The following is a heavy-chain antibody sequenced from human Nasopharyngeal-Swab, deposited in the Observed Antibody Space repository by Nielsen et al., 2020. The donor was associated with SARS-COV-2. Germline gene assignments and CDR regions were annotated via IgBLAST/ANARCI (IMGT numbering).Heavy chain of an antibody. Sequence: GGSLRLSCAASGFTVSSNYMSWVRQAPGKGLEWVSVIYSGGSTYYADSVKGRFTISRDNSKNTLYLQMNSLRAEDTAVYYCASARGGGGEEREEGERGGQGKIGTVSS. CDR1: GFTVSSNY. J-gene: IGHJ3*01. V-gene: IGHV3-66*01. D-gene: IGHD3-16*01. CDR3: ASARGGGGEEREEGER. CDR2: IYSGGST.